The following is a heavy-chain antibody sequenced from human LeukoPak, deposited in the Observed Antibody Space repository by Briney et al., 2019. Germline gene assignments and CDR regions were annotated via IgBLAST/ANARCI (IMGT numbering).Heavy chain of an antibody. Sequence: GGSLRLSCAASGFTFSDYYMSWIRQAPGKGLEWVSYISSSGSTIHYADSVKGRFTISRDNSKNTLYLQMSSLRGEDTAVYYCAKGAHSSGWLSHDYWGQGTLVTVSS. D-gene: IGHD6-19*01. CDR2: ISSSGSTI. J-gene: IGHJ4*02. CDR3: AKGAHSSGWLSHDY. V-gene: IGHV3-11*01. CDR1: GFTFSDYY.